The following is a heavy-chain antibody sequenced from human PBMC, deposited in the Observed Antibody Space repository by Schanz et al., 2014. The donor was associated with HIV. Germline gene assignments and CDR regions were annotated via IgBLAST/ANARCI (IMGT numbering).Heavy chain of an antibody. V-gene: IGHV3-30*18. Sequence: QVQLVESGGGVVQPGRSLRLSCAASGFTFSTYGMHWVRQAPGKGLEWAAFISDDGSNKYYADSVKGRFTISRDNSKNTLYLQMNSLRTEDTAVYYCAKVARWDYYGMDVWGQGTTVTVSS. CDR2: ISDDGSNK. J-gene: IGHJ6*02. CDR3: AKVARWDYYGMDV. CDR1: GFTFSTYG.